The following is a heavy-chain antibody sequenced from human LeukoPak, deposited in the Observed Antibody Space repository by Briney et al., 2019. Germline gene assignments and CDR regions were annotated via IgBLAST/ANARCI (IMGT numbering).Heavy chain of an antibody. V-gene: IGHV1-2*02. D-gene: IGHD1-26*01. J-gene: IGHJ3*02. CDR1: GYTLTELS. Sequence: ASVKVSCKVSGYTLTELSMHWVRQAPGQGLEWMGWINPNSGGTNYAQKFQGRVTMTRDTSISTAYMELSRLRSDDTAVYYCARPRGWEQRDAFDIWGQGTMVTVSS. CDR3: ARPRGWEQRDAFDI. CDR2: INPNSGGT.